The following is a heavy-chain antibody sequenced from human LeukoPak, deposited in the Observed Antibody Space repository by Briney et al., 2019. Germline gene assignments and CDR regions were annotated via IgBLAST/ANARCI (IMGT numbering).Heavy chain of an antibody. J-gene: IGHJ4*02. CDR3: RAYYDSSGYLLDY. V-gene: IGHV3-23*01. CDR2: ISGSGGST. D-gene: IGHD3-22*01. CDR1: GFTFSSYA. Sequence: GGSLRLSCAASGFTFSSYAMSWVRQAPGKGLEWVSAISGSGGSTYYADSVKGRFTISRDNSKNTLYLQMNSLRAEDTAVYYCRAYYDSSGYLLDYWGQGTLVTVSS.